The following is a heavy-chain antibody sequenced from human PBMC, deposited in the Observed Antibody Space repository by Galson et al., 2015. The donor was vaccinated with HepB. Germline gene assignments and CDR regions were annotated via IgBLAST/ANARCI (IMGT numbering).Heavy chain of an antibody. CDR2: MSDNGDNT. J-gene: IGHJ1*01. D-gene: IGHD6-19*01. V-gene: IGHV3-23*01. CDR1: GFTFSSYA. Sequence: SLRLSCAASGFTFSSYAIMWVRQAPGKGLEWVSGMSDNGDNTFYADSVKGRFTISRDISKNTVYLQMTSLRVEDTAVYYCATRSGASGWYSYFQHWGQGTLVTVPS. CDR3: ATRSGASGWYSYFQH.